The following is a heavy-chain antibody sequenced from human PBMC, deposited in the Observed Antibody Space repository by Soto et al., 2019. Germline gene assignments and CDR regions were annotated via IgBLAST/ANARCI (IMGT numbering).Heavy chain of an antibody. Sequence: QLQLQESGPGLVKPSETLSLTCTVSGGSISSSSYYWGWIRQPPGKGLEWIGNIYYSGSAYYNPSLKRRVTISVDMSKNSFSLKLSSVTAADTAVYYCARRGVSGPVDYWGQGTLVTVSS. V-gene: IGHV4-39*02. D-gene: IGHD3-10*01. J-gene: IGHJ4*02. CDR3: ARRGVSGPVDY. CDR2: IYYSGSA. CDR1: GGSISSSSYY.